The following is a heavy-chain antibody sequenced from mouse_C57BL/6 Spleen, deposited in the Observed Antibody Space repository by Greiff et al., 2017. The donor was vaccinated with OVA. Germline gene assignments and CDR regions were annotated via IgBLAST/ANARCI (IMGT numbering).Heavy chain of an antibody. CDR2: IWTGGGT. CDR3: ARTGGYYGSSLYFDY. V-gene: IGHV2-9-1*01. Sequence: VKLQQSGPGLVAPSQSLSITCTVSGFSLTSYAISWVRQPPGKGLEWLGVIWTGGGTNYNSALKSRLSISKDNSKSQVFLKMNSLQTDDTARYYCARTGGYYGSSLYFDYWGQGTTLTVSS. CDR1: GFSLTSYA. D-gene: IGHD1-1*01. J-gene: IGHJ2*01.